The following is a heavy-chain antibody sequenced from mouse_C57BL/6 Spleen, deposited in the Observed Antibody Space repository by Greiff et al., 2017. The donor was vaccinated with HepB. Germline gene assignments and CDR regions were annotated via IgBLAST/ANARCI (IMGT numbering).Heavy chain of an antibody. Sequence: EVKVVESGGGLVKPGGSLKLSCAASGFTFSSYTMSWVRQTPEKRLEWVATISGGGGNTYYPDSVKGRFTISRDNAKNTLYLQMSSLRSEDTALYYCARRGTKGDWYFDVWGTGTTVTVSS. CDR2: ISGGGGNT. V-gene: IGHV5-9*01. D-gene: IGHD3-1*01. J-gene: IGHJ1*03. CDR3: ARRGTKGDWYFDV. CDR1: GFTFSSYT.